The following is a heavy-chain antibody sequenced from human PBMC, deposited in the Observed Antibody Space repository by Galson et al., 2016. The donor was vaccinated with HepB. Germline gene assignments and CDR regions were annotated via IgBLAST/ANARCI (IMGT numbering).Heavy chain of an antibody. J-gene: IGHJ6*02. V-gene: IGHV5-51*01. Sequence: QSGAEVKKPGESLKISCQGSGYNFDYYWIGWVRQMPGKGLEWMGIIYPGTSETNYSPSLQLRVTITADESTSTVSMEVSGLKSGDTAVYYCARDRTYTGIHDHYPYVLDVWGQGTTVTVSS. D-gene: IGHD1-14*01. CDR3: ARDRTYTGIHDHYPYVLDV. CDR2: IYPGTSET. CDR1: GYNFDYYW.